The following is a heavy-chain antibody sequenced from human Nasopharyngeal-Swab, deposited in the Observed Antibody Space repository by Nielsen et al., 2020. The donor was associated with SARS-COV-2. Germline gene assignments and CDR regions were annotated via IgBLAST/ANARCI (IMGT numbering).Heavy chain of an antibody. D-gene: IGHD2-2*03. J-gene: IGHJ4*02. Sequence: GESLKISCAASGFTFSSYAMSWVRQAPGKGLEWVSAISGSGGSTYYADSVKGRFTISRDNSKNTLYLQMNSLRAEDTAVYYCAKLGYGGIDYWGQGTLVTVSS. CDR3: AKLGYGGIDY. CDR1: GFTFSSYA. V-gene: IGHV3-23*01. CDR2: ISGSGGST.